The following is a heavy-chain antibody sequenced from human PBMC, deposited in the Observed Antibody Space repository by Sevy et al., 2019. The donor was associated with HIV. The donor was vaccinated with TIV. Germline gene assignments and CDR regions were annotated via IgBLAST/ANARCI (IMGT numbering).Heavy chain of an antibody. CDR3: ARVLNPEYYYGSSGYHPVDY. Sequence: GGSLRLSCAASGFTFSDYYMSWIRQAPGKGLEWVSYISSSGSTIYYADSVKGRFTISRDNAKNSLYLQMNSLRAEDTAVYYCARVLNPEYYYGSSGYHPVDYWGQGTLVTVSS. CDR1: GFTFSDYY. D-gene: IGHD3-22*01. V-gene: IGHV3-11*01. J-gene: IGHJ4*02. CDR2: ISSSGSTI.